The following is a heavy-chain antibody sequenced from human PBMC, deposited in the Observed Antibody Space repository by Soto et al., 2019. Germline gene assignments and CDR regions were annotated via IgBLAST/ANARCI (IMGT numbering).Heavy chain of an antibody. Sequence: GGSLRLSCAASGFTFSSYAMYWVRQAPGKGLDWVALISYDGRSKFYADSVKGRFTISRDDSKKTQYLEMKSLRVEDTAVYYCVKGSPHSSYNWFDPWGQGTLVTVS. CDR2: ISYDGRSK. D-gene: IGHD4-4*01. CDR1: GFTFSSYA. CDR3: VKGSPHSSYNWFDP. J-gene: IGHJ5*02. V-gene: IGHV3-30*18.